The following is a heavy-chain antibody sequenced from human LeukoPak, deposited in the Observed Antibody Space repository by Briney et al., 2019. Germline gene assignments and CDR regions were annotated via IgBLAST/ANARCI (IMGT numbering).Heavy chain of an antibody. Sequence: GGSLRLSCAASGFTFSSYWMSWVRQAPGKGLEWVANIKQDGSEKYYVDSVKGRFTISRDNAKNSLYLQMNSLRAEDTAVCYCARGYCSGGSCYRGYWGQGTLVTVSS. CDR1: GFTFSSYW. CDR2: IKQDGSEK. D-gene: IGHD2-15*01. CDR3: ARGYCSGGSCYRGY. J-gene: IGHJ4*02. V-gene: IGHV3-7*01.